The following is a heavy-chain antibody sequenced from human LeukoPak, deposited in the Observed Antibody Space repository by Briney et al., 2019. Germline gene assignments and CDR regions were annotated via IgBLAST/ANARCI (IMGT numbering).Heavy chain of an antibody. Sequence: PGGSLRLSCVASGFTFSNYWMTWVRQAPGKGLEWVANIKQDGSEENYVDSVKGRFTISRDNAKDSLSLQMNSLRAEDTAVYYCARLGNNPDSSGYRPLDYWGQGTLAPVSS. J-gene: IGHJ4*02. CDR2: IKQDGSEE. CDR3: ARLGNNPDSSGYRPLDY. CDR1: GFTFSNYW. V-gene: IGHV3-7*01. D-gene: IGHD3-22*01.